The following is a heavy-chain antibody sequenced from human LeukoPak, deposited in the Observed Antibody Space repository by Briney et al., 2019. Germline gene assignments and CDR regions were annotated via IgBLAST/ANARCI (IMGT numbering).Heavy chain of an antibody. CDR3: AREGYCSSTSCYPSYYMDV. Sequence: SETLSLTCTVSGGSISSGSYYWSWIRQPAGKGLEWIGRIYTSGGTNYNPSLKSRVTISVDTSKNQFSLKLSSVTAADTAVYYCAREGYCSSTSCYPSYYMDVWGKGTTVTVSS. D-gene: IGHD2-2*01. J-gene: IGHJ6*03. CDR1: GGSISSGSYY. V-gene: IGHV4-61*02. CDR2: IYTSGGT.